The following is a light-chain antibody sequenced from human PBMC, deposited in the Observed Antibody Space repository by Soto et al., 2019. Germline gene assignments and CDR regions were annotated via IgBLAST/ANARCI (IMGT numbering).Light chain of an antibody. CDR1: HSVTTH. CDR3: QQRSDSIT. V-gene: IGKV3-11*01. Sequence: EILLTQSPDTLSLSPGERATLSCWASHSVTTHLAWFQQRPGQTPRLLIYDASTRAPGIPARFSGRGSGADFTLTISSLEPEDFAVYYCQQRSDSITFGQGTRREIK. J-gene: IGKJ5*01. CDR2: DAS.